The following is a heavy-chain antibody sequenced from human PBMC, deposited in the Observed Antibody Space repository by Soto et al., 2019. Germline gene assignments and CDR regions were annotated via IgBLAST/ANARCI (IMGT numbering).Heavy chain of an antibody. V-gene: IGHV3-30-3*01. J-gene: IGHJ4*02. CDR2: ISYDGSNK. D-gene: IGHD2-15*01. Sequence: QVQLVESGGGVVQPGRSLRLSCAASGFTFSSYAMHWVRQAPGKGLEWVAVISYDGSNKYYADSVKGRFTISRDNSKNKLYLQMNSLIAEDTAVYYCARDSTFVVAVAATPLVYWGQGTLVTVSS. CDR3: ARDSTFVVAVAATPLVY. CDR1: GFTFSSYA.